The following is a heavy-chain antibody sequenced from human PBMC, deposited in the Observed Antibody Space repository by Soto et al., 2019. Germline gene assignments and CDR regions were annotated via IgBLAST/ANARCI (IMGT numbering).Heavy chain of an antibody. V-gene: IGHV4-30-4*01. CDR1: GGSISSAAYC. Sequence: QVQLQESGPRLVSPSQTLSLTCTVSGGSISSAAYCWSWIRQSPDKGLEWIGHISDGGTTYSSPSLKGRVTISADTSETQFSLKLNSVSAADTAVYYCARGPSGDKVDYWGQGIQVTVSS. J-gene: IGHJ4*02. CDR3: ARGPSGDKVDY. D-gene: IGHD7-27*01. CDR2: ISDGGTT.